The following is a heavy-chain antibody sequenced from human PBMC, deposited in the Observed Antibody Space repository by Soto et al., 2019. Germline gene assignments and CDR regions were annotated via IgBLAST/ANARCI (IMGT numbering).Heavy chain of an antibody. J-gene: IGHJ4*02. V-gene: IGHV1-2*04. Sequence: ASVKVSCKASGYTFTSYGISWVRQAPGQGLEWMGWISAYSGGTNYAQKFQGWVTMTRDTSISTAYMELSRLRSDDTAVYYCAREWPTMERGGIRTAFDYWGQGTLVTVSS. CDR1: GYTFTSYG. CDR3: AREWPTMERGGIRTAFDY. CDR2: ISAYSGGT. D-gene: IGHD1-1*01.